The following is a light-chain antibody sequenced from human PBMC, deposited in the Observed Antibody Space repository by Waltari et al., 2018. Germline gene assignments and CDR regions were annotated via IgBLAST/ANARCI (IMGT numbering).Light chain of an antibody. CDR2: GQD. J-gene: IGLJ3*02. V-gene: IGLV3-19*01. CDR3: LSRDSSSTRL. Sequence: SSEPTQDPAVSVALGQTVTITCQGDSLRRYSARWYQQRPGQAPILVLYGQDNRPSGIPDRFSGSTSGDTATLTITGAQAEDEADYYCLSRDSSSTRLFGGGTRLTV. CDR1: SLRRYS.